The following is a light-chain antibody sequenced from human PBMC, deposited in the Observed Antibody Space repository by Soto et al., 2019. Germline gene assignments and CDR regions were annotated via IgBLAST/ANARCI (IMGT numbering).Light chain of an antibody. CDR1: QGISNY. Sequence: DIQMTQSPSAMSTSVGDRVTITCRARQGISNYLAWFQQKPGKVPKRLIYAASILQSGVPSRFSGSRSGTAFTLTISSLHPEDFATYFCLQHNSDPGTFGQGTKVEIK. J-gene: IGKJ1*01. CDR3: LQHNSDPGT. CDR2: AAS. V-gene: IGKV1-17*03.